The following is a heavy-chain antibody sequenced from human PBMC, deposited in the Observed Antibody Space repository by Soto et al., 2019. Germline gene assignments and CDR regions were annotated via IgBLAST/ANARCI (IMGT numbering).Heavy chain of an antibody. V-gene: IGHV5-51*01. D-gene: IGHD5-18*01. Sequence: GESLKISSKGSGYSFTSYWIGWVRQMTGKGLEWMGIIYPGDSDTRYSPSFQGQVTISADKSISTAYLQWSSLKASDTAMYYCARRVGGYSSGHWFDPWGQGTLVTVSS. J-gene: IGHJ5*02. CDR3: ARRVGGYSSGHWFDP. CDR1: GYSFTSYW. CDR2: IYPGDSDT.